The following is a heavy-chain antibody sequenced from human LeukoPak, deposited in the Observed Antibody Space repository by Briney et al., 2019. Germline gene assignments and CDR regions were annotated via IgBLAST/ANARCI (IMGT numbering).Heavy chain of an antibody. J-gene: IGHJ5*02. CDR1: GGSISSSNW. CDR3: ARGLAYCSGGSCPRAFWFDP. D-gene: IGHD2-15*01. CDR2: IYHSGST. Sequence: PSGTLSLTSAVSGGSISSSNWWSWVRQPPGKGLEWIGEIYHSGSTNYNPSLKSRVTISVDKSKNQFSLKLSSVTAADTAVYYCARGLAYCSGGSCPRAFWFDPWGQGTLVTVSS. V-gene: IGHV4-4*02.